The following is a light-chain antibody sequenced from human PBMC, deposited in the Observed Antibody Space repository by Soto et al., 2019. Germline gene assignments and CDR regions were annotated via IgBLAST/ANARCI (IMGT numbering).Light chain of an antibody. CDR1: SSDVGSNNL. V-gene: IGLV2-23*01. CDR3: CSYAGSSTWV. Sequence: QSALTQPASVSGSPGQSITISCTGTSSDVGSNNLVSWYQQHPGKAPKLMIYEGSKRPSGVSNRFSGSKSGNTASLTISGLQAEVEADDYCCSYAGSSTWVFGGGTKLTV. J-gene: IGLJ3*02. CDR2: EGS.